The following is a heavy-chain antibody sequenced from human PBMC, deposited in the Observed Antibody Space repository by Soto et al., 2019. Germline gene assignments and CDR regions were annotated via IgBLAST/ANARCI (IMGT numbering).Heavy chain of an antibody. Sequence: GESLKISCAASGFTFSSYAMSWVRQAPGKGLEWVSAISGSGGSTYYADSVKGRFTISRDNSKNTLYLQMNSLRAEDTAVYYCAKDPPGSRPLMGVWGQGTTVTVSS. CDR2: ISGSGGST. J-gene: IGHJ6*02. V-gene: IGHV3-23*01. CDR1: GFTFSSYA. D-gene: IGHD3-10*01. CDR3: AKDPPGSRPLMGV.